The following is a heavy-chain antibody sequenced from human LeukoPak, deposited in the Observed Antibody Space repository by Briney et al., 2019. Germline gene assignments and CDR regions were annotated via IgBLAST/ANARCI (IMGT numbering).Heavy chain of an antibody. V-gene: IGHV1-8*01. CDR3: ARDPPYYYGSGSSLDNWFDP. D-gene: IGHD3-10*01. J-gene: IGHJ5*02. CDR1: GYTFTSYD. Sequence: ASVKVSCKASGYTFTSYDINWVRQATGQGLEWMGWMNPNSGNTGYAQKFQGRVTMTRNTSISTAYMELSSLRSEDTAVYYCARDPPYYYGSGSSLDNWFDPWGQGTLVTVSS. CDR2: MNPNSGNT.